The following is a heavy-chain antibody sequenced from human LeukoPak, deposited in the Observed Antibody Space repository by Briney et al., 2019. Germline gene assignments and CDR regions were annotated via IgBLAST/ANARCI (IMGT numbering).Heavy chain of an antibody. CDR3: AKEKEYYYDSSGYGY. V-gene: IGHV3-30*18. Sequence: GRSLRLSCAASGFTFSSYGMHWVRQAPGKGLEWVAVISYDGSNKYYADSVKGRFTISRDNSKNTLYLQMNSLRAEDTAVYYCAKEKEYYYDSSGYGYWGQGTLVTVSS. CDR2: ISYDGSNK. CDR1: GFTFSSYG. D-gene: IGHD3-22*01. J-gene: IGHJ4*02.